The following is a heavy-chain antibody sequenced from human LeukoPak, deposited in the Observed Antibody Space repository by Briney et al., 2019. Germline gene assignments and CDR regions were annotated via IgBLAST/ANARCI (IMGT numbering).Heavy chain of an antibody. CDR2: INSDGSST. Sequence: GGSLRLSCAASGFTFSSYWMHWVRQAPGKGLVWVSRINSDGSSTSYADSVKGRFTISRDNAKNSLYLQMNSLRAEDTAVYYCARVGIQLWSALDYWGQGTLVTVSS. V-gene: IGHV3-74*01. D-gene: IGHD5-18*01. CDR3: ARVGIQLWSALDY. J-gene: IGHJ4*02. CDR1: GFTFSSYW.